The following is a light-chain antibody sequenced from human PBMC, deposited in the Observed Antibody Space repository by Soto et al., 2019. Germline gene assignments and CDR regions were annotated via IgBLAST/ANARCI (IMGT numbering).Light chain of an antibody. CDR3: QQYSTYPNT. J-gene: IGKJ2*01. V-gene: IGKV1-5*03. CDR1: QSINTW. Sequence: DIPMTQSPSTLSASVGDRVTITCRASQSINTWLAWYQQKPGKAPKFLIDKASSLESGVPSRFSGSGSGTEFTLTISSLQPDDFATYYCQQYSTYPNTFGQGTKLEIK. CDR2: KAS.